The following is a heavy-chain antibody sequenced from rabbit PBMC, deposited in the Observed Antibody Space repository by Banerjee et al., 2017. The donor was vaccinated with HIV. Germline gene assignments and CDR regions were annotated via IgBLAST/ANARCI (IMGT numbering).Heavy chain of an antibody. CDR3: ARDAGYAGSNL. J-gene: IGHJ4*01. CDR1: GFSFSSGYD. V-gene: IGHV1S43*01. Sequence: QEQLEESGGDLVKPGGSLTLTCTASGFSFSSGYDMCWVRQAPGKGLEWIACTYTGYASWAKGRFTISKTSSTTVTLQMTSLTAADTATYFCARDAGYAGSNLWGPGTLVTVS. D-gene: IGHD4-2*01. CDR2: TYTG.